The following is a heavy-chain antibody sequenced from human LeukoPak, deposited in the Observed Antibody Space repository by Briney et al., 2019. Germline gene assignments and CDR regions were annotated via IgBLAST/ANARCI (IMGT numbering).Heavy chain of an antibody. D-gene: IGHD3-10*01. Sequence: APVKVSCKASGYTFTSYYMHWVRQAPGQGLEWMGIINPSGGSTSYAQKFQGRVTMTRDTSTSTVYMELSSLRSEDTAVYYCARGAITMVRGATSGMDVWGQGTTVTVSS. J-gene: IGHJ6*02. CDR3: ARGAITMVRGATSGMDV. V-gene: IGHV1-46*01. CDR2: INPSGGST. CDR1: GYTFTSYY.